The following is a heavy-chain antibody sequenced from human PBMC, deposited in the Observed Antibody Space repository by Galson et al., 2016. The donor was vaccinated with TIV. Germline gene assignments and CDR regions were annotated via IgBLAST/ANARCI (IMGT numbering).Heavy chain of an antibody. D-gene: IGHD2-2*01. J-gene: IGHJ4*02. CDR2: IRSNTDGGTI. CDR1: GINFNNGW. V-gene: IGHV3-15*07. CDR3: TAVVPARLASDY. Sequence: SLRLSCAGSGINFNNGWMNWVRQAPGKGLEWVGRIRSNTDGGTIDYAAPVKGRFTISRDDTQNALYLKMNSLKTEDTGMYYCTAVVPARLASDYWGQGTLVTVSS.